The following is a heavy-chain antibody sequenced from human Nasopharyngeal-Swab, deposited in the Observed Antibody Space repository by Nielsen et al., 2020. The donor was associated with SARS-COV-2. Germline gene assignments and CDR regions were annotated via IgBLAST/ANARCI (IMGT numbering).Heavy chain of an antibody. D-gene: IGHD6-6*01. CDR3: AKDGSSSYIY. Sequence: GESLKISCAASGFTFSSYDMSWVRQAPGKGLEWVSAISGSGGSTYYADSVKGRFTISRDNSKNTLYLQMNSLRADDTAVYYCAKDGSSSYIYWVQGTLVTVSS. J-gene: IGHJ4*02. CDR2: ISGSGGST. V-gene: IGHV3-23*01. CDR1: GFTFSSYD.